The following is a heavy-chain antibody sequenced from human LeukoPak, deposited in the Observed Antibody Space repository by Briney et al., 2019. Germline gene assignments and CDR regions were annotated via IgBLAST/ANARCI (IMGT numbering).Heavy chain of an antibody. V-gene: IGHV3-21*01. D-gene: IGHD3-3*01. CDR2: ISSNSYYI. CDR1: GFTFSSYG. CDR3: ARDLSSGHPGGFDY. J-gene: IGHJ4*02. Sequence: PGGSLRLSCAASGFTFSSYGMHWVRQAPGKGLEWVSTISSNSYYIYYADSVKGRFTISRDNAKNSVYLQMNSLTVEDTAVYFCARDLSSGHPGGFDYWGQGALVTVSS.